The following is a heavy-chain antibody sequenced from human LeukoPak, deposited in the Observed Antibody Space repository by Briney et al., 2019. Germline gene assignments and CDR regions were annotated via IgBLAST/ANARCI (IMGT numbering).Heavy chain of an antibody. V-gene: IGHV3-7*01. Sequence: GGSLRLSCAASGFTFSSYWMSWVRQAPGKGLEWVANINHDGGEIFYVDSVKGRFTISRDNAKNSLYLQMNSLRGEDTAVYHCVRDNWNDVYWGQGTLATVSS. CDR2: INHDGGEI. CDR1: GFTFSSYW. D-gene: IGHD1-20*01. J-gene: IGHJ4*02. CDR3: VRDNWNDVY.